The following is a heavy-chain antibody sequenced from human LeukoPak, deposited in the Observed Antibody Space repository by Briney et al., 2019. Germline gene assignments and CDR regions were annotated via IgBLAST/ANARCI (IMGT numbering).Heavy chain of an antibody. CDR1: GYTFTSYY. CDR2: INPSGGST. D-gene: IGHD3-22*01. Sequence: ASVKVSYKASGYTFTSYYMHWVRQAPGQGLEWMGIINPSGGSTSYPQKFQGRVTMTRDTSTSTVYMELSSLRSEDTAVYYCASPSNYYDSSGYSYPGYYYYGMDVWGQGTTVTVSS. V-gene: IGHV1-46*01. CDR3: ASPSNYYDSSGYSYPGYYYYGMDV. J-gene: IGHJ6*02.